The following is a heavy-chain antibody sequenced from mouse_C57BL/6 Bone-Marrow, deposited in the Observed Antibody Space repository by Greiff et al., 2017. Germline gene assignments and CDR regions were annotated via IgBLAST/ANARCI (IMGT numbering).Heavy chain of an antibody. CDR1: GYTFTDYH. V-gene: IGHV1-18*01. J-gene: IGHJ1*03. CDR2: INPNNGGT. D-gene: IGHD1-1*01. CDR3: ARDYGKDWYFDV. Sequence: EVQLQQSGPELVKPGASVKIPCKASGYTFTDYHMDWVKQSHGKSLEWIGDINPNNGGTIYNQKFKGKATLTVDKSSSTAYMELRRLTSEDTAVYYCARDYGKDWYFDVWGTGTTVTVSS.